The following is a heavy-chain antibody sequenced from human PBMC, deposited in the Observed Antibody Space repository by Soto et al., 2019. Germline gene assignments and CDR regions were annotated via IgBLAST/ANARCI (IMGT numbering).Heavy chain of an antibody. CDR1: GGTFSSYA. CDR3: ARADTAMVSWGCYFDY. V-gene: IGHV1-69*06. D-gene: IGHD5-18*01. Sequence: QVQLVQSGAEVKKPGSSVKVSCKASGGTFSSYAISWVRQAPGQGLEWMGGIIPIFGTANYAQKFQGRVTITADKSTITAYMELSSLRSEDTAVYYCARADTAMVSWGCYFDYGGQGTLVTVSS. CDR2: IIPIFGTA. J-gene: IGHJ4*02.